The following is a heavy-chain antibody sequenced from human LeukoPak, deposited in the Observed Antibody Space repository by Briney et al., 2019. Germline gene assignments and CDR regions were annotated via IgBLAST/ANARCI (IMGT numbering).Heavy chain of an antibody. D-gene: IGHD3-10*01. J-gene: IGHJ4*02. CDR2: IYSGGST. CDR1: GFTVSSNY. Sequence: PGGSLRLSCGASGFTVSSNYMSWVRQAPGKGLEWVSVIYSGGSTYYADSVKGRFTISRDNAKNSLYLQMNSLRAEDTAVYYCARDRLLTMVRGVIPSRSFDYWGQGTLVTVSS. CDR3: ARDRLLTMVRGVIPSRSFDY. V-gene: IGHV3-66*01.